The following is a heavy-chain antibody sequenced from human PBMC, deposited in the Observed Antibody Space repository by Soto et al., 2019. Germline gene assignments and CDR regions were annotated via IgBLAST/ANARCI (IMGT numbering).Heavy chain of an antibody. D-gene: IGHD5-12*01. Sequence: QVQLQESGPGLVKPSQTLSLTCTVSGGSISSGGYYWSWIRQHPGKGLEWIGYIYYSGSTYYNPSIKSRVTISVDTSKNQVSLKLSSVTAADTAVYYCARGYSGYDFAWGDYTAQPHMDVWGKGTTVTVSS. CDR3: ARGYSGYDFAWGDYTAQPHMDV. CDR2: IYYSGST. CDR1: GGSISSGGYY. V-gene: IGHV4-31*03. J-gene: IGHJ6*03.